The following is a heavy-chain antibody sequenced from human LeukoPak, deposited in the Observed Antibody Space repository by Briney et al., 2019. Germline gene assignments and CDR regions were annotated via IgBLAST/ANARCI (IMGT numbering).Heavy chain of an antibody. V-gene: IGHV3-53*01. CDR3: ARIHYYGSGTLDY. CDR1: GFTVSSNY. Sequence: GGSLRLSSAASGFTVSSNYMSWVRQAPGKGLEWVSVIYSGGSTYYADSVKGRFTISRDNSKNTLYLQMNSLRAEDTAVYYCARIHYYGSGTLDYWGQGTLVTVSS. CDR2: IYSGGST. D-gene: IGHD3-10*01. J-gene: IGHJ4*02.